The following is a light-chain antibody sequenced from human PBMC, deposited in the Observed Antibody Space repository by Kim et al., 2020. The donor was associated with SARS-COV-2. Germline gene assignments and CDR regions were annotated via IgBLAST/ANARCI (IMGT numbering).Light chain of an antibody. V-gene: IGLV1-44*01. CDR3: NSRDSNDNVV. CDR1: SSNIGSNT. J-gene: IGLJ2*01. CDR2: SYN. Sequence: PGRRVTISCSGSSSNIGSNTVHWYQQLPGTAPRLLIYSYNERPSGVPDRFSGSSSGNTASLTITGTQAGDEADYYCNSRDSNDNVVFGGGTQLTVL.